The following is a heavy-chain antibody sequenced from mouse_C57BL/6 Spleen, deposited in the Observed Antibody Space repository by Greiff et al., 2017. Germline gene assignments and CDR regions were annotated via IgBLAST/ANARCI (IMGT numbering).Heavy chain of an antibody. D-gene: IGHD1-1*01. Sequence: VQLQQPGAELVRPGSSVKLSCKASGYTFTSYWMAWVQQRPGQGLEWIGNIYPSDSDTHYPQKLKDKATLTRDKSSNTAYMQLSSLTSEDSAVYYCARSEITSGFDYWGQGTTLTVAS. J-gene: IGHJ2*01. CDR2: IYPSDSDT. V-gene: IGHV1-61*01. CDR1: GYTFTSYW. CDR3: ARSEITSGFDY.